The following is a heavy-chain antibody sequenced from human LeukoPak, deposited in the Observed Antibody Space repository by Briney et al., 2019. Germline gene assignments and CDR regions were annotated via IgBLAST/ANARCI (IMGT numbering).Heavy chain of an antibody. CDR1: GFAVSTHF. Sequence: GGSLRLSCAASGFAVSTHFMSWVRQAPGKRLEWVSVIYADGSTYYADSVKGRFTISRDNSKNTLYLQMNSLRAKDTAVYYCARSGAGWFDYWGQGTLVTVSS. D-gene: IGHD6-19*01. V-gene: IGHV3-53*01. CDR2: IYADGST. J-gene: IGHJ4*02. CDR3: ARSGAGWFDY.